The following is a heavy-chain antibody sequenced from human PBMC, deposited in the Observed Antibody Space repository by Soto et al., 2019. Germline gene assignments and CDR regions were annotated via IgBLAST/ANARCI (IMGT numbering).Heavy chain of an antibody. CDR1: GGSISSGAYC. D-gene: IGHD5-18*01. CDR2: IYYSGST. Sequence: SETLSLTCTVSGGSISSGAYCWSWIRQHPGKGLEWIGYIYYSGSTYYNPSLKSRVTISVDTSKNQFSLKLSSVTAADTAVYYCAHNLRAFSYYFDYWGQGTLVTVSS. CDR3: AHNLRAFSYYFDY. J-gene: IGHJ4*02. V-gene: IGHV4-31*03.